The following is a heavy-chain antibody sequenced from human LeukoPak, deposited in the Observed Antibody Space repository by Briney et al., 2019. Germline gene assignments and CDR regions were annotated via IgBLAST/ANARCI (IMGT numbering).Heavy chain of an antibody. CDR3: ARGQTWFGELSPFDY. J-gene: IGHJ4*02. Sequence: GGSLRLSCAASGFTFSGYWMGGVGRAPGKGLEGVANIKQDGIEKYYVDSVKRRFTISRDNAKNSLYLQLNSLRAEDTAVYYCARGQTWFGELSPFDYWGQGPLVTVSS. CDR1: GFTFSGYW. CDR2: IKQDGIEK. V-gene: IGHV3-7*01. D-gene: IGHD3-10*01.